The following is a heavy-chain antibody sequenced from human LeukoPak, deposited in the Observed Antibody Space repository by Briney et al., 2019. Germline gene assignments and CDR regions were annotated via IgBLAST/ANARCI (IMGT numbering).Heavy chain of an antibody. CDR1: GYTFTGYG. D-gene: IGHD1-26*01. CDR3: ARDSKYSGSYYSIFDY. Sequence: ASVKVSCKASGYTFTGYGISWVRQAPGQGLEWMGWISAYNGNTNYAQKLQGRVTMTTDTSTSTAYMELRSLRSDDTAVYYCARDSKYSGSYYSIFDYWGQGTLVTVSS. CDR2: ISAYNGNT. J-gene: IGHJ4*02. V-gene: IGHV1-18*01.